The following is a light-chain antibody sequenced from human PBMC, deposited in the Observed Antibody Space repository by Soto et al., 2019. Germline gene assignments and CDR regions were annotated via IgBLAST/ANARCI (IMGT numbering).Light chain of an antibody. Sequence: AIPLTQSPSSLSASLGDRVTITCRASQGISSALAWYQQKPGKAPKLLIYDASSLESGVPSRFSGSGSGTDFTLTISSLQPEDFATYYCQQFKSFPRTFGQGTKLEI. CDR2: DAS. J-gene: IGKJ2*01. CDR1: QGISSA. V-gene: IGKV1-13*02. CDR3: QQFKSFPRT.